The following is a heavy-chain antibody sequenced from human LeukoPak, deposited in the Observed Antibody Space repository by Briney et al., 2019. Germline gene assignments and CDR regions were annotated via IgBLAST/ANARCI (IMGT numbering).Heavy chain of an antibody. J-gene: IGHJ4*02. V-gene: IGHV4-34*01. CDR3: ARTPYYYDSSGYLPFDY. Sequence: PSETLSLTCAVYGGSFSGYYWSWIRQPPGKGLEWIGEINHSGSTNYNPSLKSRVTISVDTSKNQFSLKLSSVTAADTAVYYCARTPYYYDSSGYLPFDYWGQGTLVTVSS. D-gene: IGHD3-22*01. CDR1: GGSFSGYY. CDR2: INHSGST.